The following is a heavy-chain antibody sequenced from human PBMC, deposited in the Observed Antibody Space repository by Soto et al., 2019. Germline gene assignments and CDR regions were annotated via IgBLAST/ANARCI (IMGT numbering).Heavy chain of an antibody. D-gene: IGHD2-8*01. CDR1: GDSISSDNYY. V-gene: IGHV4-39*01. CDR2: IYYTGST. J-gene: IGHJ4*02. Sequence: QLQLQESGPGLVKPSETLSLTCTVSGDSISSDNYYCGWIRQPPGKGLEWIGSIYYTGSTYYNPSLKSRVTMSVDTSKSQFSLKLSSATAADTAVYYCARHPGYAVPTVYATHYFNYWGQGILVTVST. CDR3: ARHPGYAVPTVYATHYFNY.